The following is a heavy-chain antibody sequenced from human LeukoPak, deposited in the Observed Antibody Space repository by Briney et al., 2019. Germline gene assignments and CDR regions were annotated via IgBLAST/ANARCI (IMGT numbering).Heavy chain of an antibody. J-gene: IGHJ4*02. CDR1: GYMFTAYY. D-gene: IGHD3-10*01. Sequence: ASVRVSCKASGYMFTAYYINWVRQSPGLGLEWLGWINPNSGGTNYAQKFQGWVTMTSDTSINTAYQELNRLRSDDTAVYFCARLNSGNLRGILCWGQGSLVTVSS. V-gene: IGHV1-2*04. CDR3: ARLNSGNLRGILC. CDR2: INPNSGGT.